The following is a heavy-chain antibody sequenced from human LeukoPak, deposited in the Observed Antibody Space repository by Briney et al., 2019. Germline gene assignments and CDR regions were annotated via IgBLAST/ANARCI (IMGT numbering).Heavy chain of an antibody. CDR1: GLTFTGYY. CDR3: ARVAYDFWSGYYLY. Sequence: ASVKVFCKASGLTFTGYYMHWVRQAPGQGLEWMGWINPNSGGTNYAQKFQGRVTMTRDTSISTAYMELSRLRSDDTAVYYCARVAYDFWSGYYLYWGQGTLVTVSS. V-gene: IGHV1-2*02. J-gene: IGHJ4*02. D-gene: IGHD3-3*01. CDR2: INPNSGGT.